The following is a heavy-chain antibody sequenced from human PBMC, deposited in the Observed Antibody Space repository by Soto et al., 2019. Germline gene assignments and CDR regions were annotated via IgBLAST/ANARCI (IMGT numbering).Heavy chain of an antibody. J-gene: IGHJ5*02. V-gene: IGHV4-31*03. CDR2: ISDSGST. CDR3: ARRDRSGFSYWLDT. D-gene: IGHD3-22*01. Sequence: SETLSLTCTVSGGSISDGYYWSWIRQHPGKGLEWIGSISDSGSTSYNPSLKSRLTISVDTSKNQFSLNLRSVTAADTAVYYYARRDRSGFSYWLDTCGQGTLVTVSS. CDR1: GGSISDGYY.